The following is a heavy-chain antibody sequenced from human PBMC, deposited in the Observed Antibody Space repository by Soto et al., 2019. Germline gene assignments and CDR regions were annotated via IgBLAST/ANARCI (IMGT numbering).Heavy chain of an antibody. CDR1: GGSISNYY. CDR2: TDYIGIT. CDR3: AAVGTILGVVSSFDY. Sequence: PSETLSLTCTVSGGSISNYYWGGIRQPPWKGLEDIGYTDYIGITNYNPSLKSRGTISADTSKNEFSVKMTSVSAADTPGYYCAAVGTILGVVSSFDYWGQGTLVTVSS. D-gene: IGHD3-3*01. V-gene: IGHV4-59*08. J-gene: IGHJ4*02.